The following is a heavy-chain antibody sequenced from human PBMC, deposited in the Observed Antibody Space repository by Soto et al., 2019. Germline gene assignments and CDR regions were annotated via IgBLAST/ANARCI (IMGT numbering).Heavy chain of an antibody. CDR3: ASLTTVTKPFDYHHYVMAV. CDR2: IIPIFGTA. D-gene: IGHD4-4*01. J-gene: IGHJ6*02. V-gene: IGHV1-69*13. CDR1: GGTFSSYA. Sequence: GASVKVSCKASGGTFSSYAISWVRQAPGQGLEWMGGIIPIFGTANYAQKFQGRVTITADESTSTAYMELSSLRSEDTAVYYCASLTTVTKPFDYHHYVMAVSGQRTTVTVS.